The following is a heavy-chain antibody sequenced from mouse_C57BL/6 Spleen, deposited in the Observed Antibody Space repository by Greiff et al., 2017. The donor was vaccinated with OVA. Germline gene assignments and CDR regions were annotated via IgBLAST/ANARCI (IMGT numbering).Heavy chain of an antibody. J-gene: IGHJ3*01. CDR2: IDPSDSYT. Sequence: VQLQQSGAELVMPGASVKLSCKASGYTFTSYWMHWVKQRPGQGLEWIGEIDPSDSYTNYNQKFKGKSTLTVDKSSSTAYMQLSSLTSEDSAVYYCARAFYSNYEAWFAYWGQGTLVTVSA. V-gene: IGHV1-69*01. D-gene: IGHD2-5*01. CDR3: ARAFYSNYEAWFAY. CDR1: GYTFTSYW.